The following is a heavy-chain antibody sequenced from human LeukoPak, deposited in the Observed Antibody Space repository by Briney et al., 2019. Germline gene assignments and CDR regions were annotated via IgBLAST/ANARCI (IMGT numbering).Heavy chain of an antibody. CDR1: GGSFSGYY. CDR3: ARELDY. J-gene: IGHJ4*02. Sequence: SESLSLTCAVYGGSFSGYYWGWIRQPPGKGLEWVGEIQHGGSTNYNPSLRRRGTISVDTSKNQFSLKLSSVTAADTAVYYCARELDYWGQGTLVTVSS. CDR2: IQHGGST. V-gene: IGHV4-34*01.